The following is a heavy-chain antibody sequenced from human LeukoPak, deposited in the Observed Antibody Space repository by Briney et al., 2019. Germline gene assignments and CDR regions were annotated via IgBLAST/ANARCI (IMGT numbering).Heavy chain of an antibody. CDR1: GGSISSYY. V-gene: IGHV4-59*01. CDR3: ASEITDAFDI. J-gene: IGHJ3*02. CDR2: IYYSGST. Sequence: PSETLSLTCTVSGGSISSYYWSWVRQPPGKGLEWIGYIYYSGSTNYNPSLKSRVTISVDTSKNQFSLKLSSVTAADTAVYYCASEITDAFDIWGQGTMVTDSS.